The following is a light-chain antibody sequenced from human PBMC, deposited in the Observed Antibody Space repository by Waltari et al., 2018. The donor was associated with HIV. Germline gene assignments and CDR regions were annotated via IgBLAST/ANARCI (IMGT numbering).Light chain of an antibody. J-gene: IGKJ1*01. V-gene: IGKV3-20*01. CDR1: QSISDHY. CDR2: CAS. CDR3: QQFAGSVWT. Sequence: EIVLTQSPGTLSLSPGERATLYCRASQSISDHYLVWYQQKPGQAPRLLIYCASNRATGIPDRFSGSGSGTDFTLTISRLDPEDFAVYYCQQFAGSVWTFGQGTRVEIK.